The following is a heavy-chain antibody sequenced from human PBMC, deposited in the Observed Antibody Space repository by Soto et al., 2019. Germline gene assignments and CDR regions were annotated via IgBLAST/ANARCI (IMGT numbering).Heavy chain of an antibody. Sequence: SLSLSFAASGFTFSSYGMHWVRQAPGKGLEWVALVSYHGTNKYYGDSVNGRFTISRDNSKNTLYLQMNSLRAEDTAVYYCARGIPSDSSGYFFDYWGQGTLVTVSS. CDR1: GFTFSSYG. D-gene: IGHD3-22*01. V-gene: IGHV3-30*03. J-gene: IGHJ4*02. CDR3: ARGIPSDSSGYFFDY. CDR2: VSYHGTNK.